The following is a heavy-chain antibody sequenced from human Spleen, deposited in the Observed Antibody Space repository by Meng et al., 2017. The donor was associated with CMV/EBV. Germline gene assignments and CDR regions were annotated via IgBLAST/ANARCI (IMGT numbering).Heavy chain of an antibody. Sequence: ASGYTFTAYYIHWVRQAPGQGLEWMGWLNPYSGGTNYAQKFQDRVTMTRDTSISTAHMELTSLSSDDTAVYYCARASRSTTYTSPSYWGQGTLVTVSS. CDR1: GYTFTAYY. D-gene: IGHD2/OR15-2a*01. CDR3: ARASRSTTYTSPSY. CDR2: LNPYSGGT. J-gene: IGHJ4*02. V-gene: IGHV1-2*02.